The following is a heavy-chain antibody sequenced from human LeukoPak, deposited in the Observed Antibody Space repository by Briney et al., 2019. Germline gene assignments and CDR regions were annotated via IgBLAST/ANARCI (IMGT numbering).Heavy chain of an antibody. CDR2: MNEDGSEK. Sequence: GGSLRLSCAASGFGFSNYWMSWVRQAPGKGLEWVANMNEDGSEKNYVDSVKGRFTISRDNAQDSLYLQINSLRAEDTAVYYCARDRGYSNFDYWGQGTLLTVSS. V-gene: IGHV3-7*01. D-gene: IGHD4-11*01. CDR3: ARDRGYSNFDY. J-gene: IGHJ4*02. CDR1: GFGFSNYW.